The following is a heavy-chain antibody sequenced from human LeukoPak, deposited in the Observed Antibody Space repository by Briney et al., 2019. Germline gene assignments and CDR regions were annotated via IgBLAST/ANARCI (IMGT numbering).Heavy chain of an antibody. J-gene: IGHJ3*02. D-gene: IGHD3-10*01. V-gene: IGHV3-23*01. Sequence: GGSLRLSCAASGFTFSNAWMSWVRQAPGKGLEWVSAVSGSGGSTYYADSVKGRFTISRDNSKNTLYLQMNSLRAEDTAVYYCATPYYYGSGDAFNIWGQGTMVTVSS. CDR3: ATPYYYGSGDAFNI. CDR1: GFTFSNAW. CDR2: VSGSGGST.